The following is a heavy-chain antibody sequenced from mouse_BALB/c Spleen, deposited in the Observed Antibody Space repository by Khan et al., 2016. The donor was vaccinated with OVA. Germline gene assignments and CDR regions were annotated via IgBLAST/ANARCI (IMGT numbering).Heavy chain of an antibody. CDR1: DFNIKDYY. CDR2: IDPENGET. V-gene: IGHV14-1*02. Sequence: VQLQQSGAELVRPGALVKLSCKASDFNIKDYYMHWVKQRPEQGLEWIGWIDPENGETVYDPKFQGKAIMTADTSSNTAYLQLSSLTSEDTAVYYCASSGSSAWFAYWGQGTLVTVSA. J-gene: IGHJ3*01. CDR3: ASSGSSAWFAY.